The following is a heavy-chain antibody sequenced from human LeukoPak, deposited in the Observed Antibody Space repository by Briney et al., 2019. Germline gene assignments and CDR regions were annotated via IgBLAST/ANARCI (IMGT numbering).Heavy chain of an antibody. J-gene: IGHJ6*02. CDR2: ILNHGSNK. CDR1: GFTFSSYG. V-gene: IGHV3-30*03. CDR3: ARDSNGMDV. Sequence: GRSLRLACAASGFTFSSYGMHWVRLATGKELEWVALILNHGSNKYFPDSVKGRFTISRENSKNTLYLQMNSLRAEDTAVYYCARDSNGMDVWGQGTTVTVSS.